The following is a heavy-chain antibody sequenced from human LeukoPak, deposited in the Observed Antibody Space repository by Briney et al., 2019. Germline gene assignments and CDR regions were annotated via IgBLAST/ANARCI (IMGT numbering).Heavy chain of an antibody. J-gene: IGHJ4*02. CDR3: ASRYDSSGYYYAMGY. CDR2: IIPILGIA. Sequence: GASVKVSCKTSGGTFSSYAISWVRQAPGQGLEWMGRIIPILGIANYAQKFQGRVTITANKSTSTAYMELSSLRSEDTAVCYCASRYDSSGYYYAMGYWGQGTLVTVSS. CDR1: GGTFSSYA. V-gene: IGHV1-69*04. D-gene: IGHD3-22*01.